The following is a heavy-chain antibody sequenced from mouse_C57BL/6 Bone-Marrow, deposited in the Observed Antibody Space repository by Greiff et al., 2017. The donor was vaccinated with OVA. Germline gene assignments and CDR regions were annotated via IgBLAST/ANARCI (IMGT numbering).Heavy chain of an antibody. CDR3: ARDDSYWYFDV. CDR2: INPYNGGT. D-gene: IGHD2-4*01. Sequence: EVMLVESGPVLVKPGASVKMSCKASGYTFTDYYMNWVKQSHGKSLEWIGVINPYNGGTSYNQKFKGKATLTVDKSSSTAYMELNSLTSEDSAVYYCARDDSYWYFDVWGTGTTVTVSS. V-gene: IGHV1-19*01. CDR1: GYTFTDYY. J-gene: IGHJ1*03.